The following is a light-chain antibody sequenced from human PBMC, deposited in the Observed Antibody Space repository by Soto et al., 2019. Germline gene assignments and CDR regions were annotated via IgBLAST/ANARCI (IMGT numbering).Light chain of an antibody. CDR3: QQRSNWPPIT. V-gene: IGKV3-11*01. J-gene: IGKJ5*01. CDR2: DAS. CDR1: QSVSSY. Sequence: EIVLTQSPATLSLSPGERATLSCRASQSVSSYLAWYQQKPGQAPRLLIYDASNRTTGIPARFSGSGPGTDFTLTISSLEPEDFAVYYCQQRSNWPPITFGQGTRLEMK.